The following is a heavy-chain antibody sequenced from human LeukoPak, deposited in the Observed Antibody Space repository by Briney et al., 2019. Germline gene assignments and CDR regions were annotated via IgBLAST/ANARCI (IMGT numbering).Heavy chain of an antibody. Sequence: GGSLRLSCTASGFTFSNYAMTWVRQAPGKGLEWVSSISGTGGRTYSADSVKGRFTISRDNSKNTLYLQMNSLRAEDTAVYYCARGSIAVNWFDPWGQGTLVTVSS. CDR3: ARGSIAVNWFDP. V-gene: IGHV3-23*01. J-gene: IGHJ5*02. CDR2: ISGTGGRT. D-gene: IGHD6-19*01. CDR1: GFTFSNYA.